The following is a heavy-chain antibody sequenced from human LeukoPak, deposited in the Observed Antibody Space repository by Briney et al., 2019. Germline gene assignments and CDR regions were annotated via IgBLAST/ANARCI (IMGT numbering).Heavy chain of an antibody. CDR3: ARVRFSYGYSSGLXWFXX. J-gene: IGHJ5*02. CDR2: IIPIFGTA. Sequence: SVKVSCKASGGTFSSYAISWVRQAPGQGLEWMGGIIPIFGTANYAQKFQGRVTITADESTSTAYMELSSLRSEDTAVYYCARVRFSYGYSSGLXWFXXWGQXTLXT. CDR1: GGTFSSYA. D-gene: IGHD6-19*01. V-gene: IGHV1-69*13.